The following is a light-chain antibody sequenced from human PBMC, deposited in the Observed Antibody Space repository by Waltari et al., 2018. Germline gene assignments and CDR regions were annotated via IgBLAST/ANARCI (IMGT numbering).Light chain of an antibody. Sequence: SYELTQAPSVSVSPGQTASITCSGDKLGDKYLNWYQHKPGQSPVLVIYQNSKRRSGIPARFSGSISRKTATLTIRAAQAMDEADYYCQAWDSGTVVFGGGTKLTVL. CDR1: KLGDKY. CDR3: QAWDSGTVV. V-gene: IGLV3-1*01. CDR2: QNS. J-gene: IGLJ2*01.